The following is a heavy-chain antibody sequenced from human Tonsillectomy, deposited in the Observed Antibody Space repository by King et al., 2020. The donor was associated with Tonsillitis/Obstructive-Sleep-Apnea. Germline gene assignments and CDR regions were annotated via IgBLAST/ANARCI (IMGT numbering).Heavy chain of an antibody. D-gene: IGHD3-22*01. V-gene: IGHV3-9*01. J-gene: IGHJ4*02. CDR2: ISWNSGSI. Sequence: VQLVQSGGGLVQPGRSLRLSCAASGFTLDDYAMHWVRQAPGKGLEWVSGISWNSGSIGYADSVKGRFTISRDNAKNSLYLQMNSLRAEDTALYYCAKGQRGLLLLFDYWGQGTLVTVSS. CDR3: AKGQRGLLLLFDY. CDR1: GFTLDDYA.